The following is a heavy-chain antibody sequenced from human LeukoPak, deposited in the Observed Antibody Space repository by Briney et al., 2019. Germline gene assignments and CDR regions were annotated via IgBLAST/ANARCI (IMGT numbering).Heavy chain of an antibody. CDR3: AREGLWYSSSWSPAIDAFDI. V-gene: IGHV1-18*04. CDR1: GYTFTSYG. D-gene: IGHD6-13*01. Sequence: APVKVSCKASGYTFTSYGISWVRQAPGQGLEWMGWISSYSGNTNYAQKLQGRVTLTTDTSTSTAYMELRSLRSDDTAVYFCAREGLWYSSSWSPAIDAFDIWGQGTMVTVSS. CDR2: ISSYSGNT. J-gene: IGHJ3*02.